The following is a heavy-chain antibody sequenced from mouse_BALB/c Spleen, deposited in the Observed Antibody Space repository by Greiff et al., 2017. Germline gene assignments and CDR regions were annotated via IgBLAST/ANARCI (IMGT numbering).Heavy chain of an antibody. CDR2: IDTSDSYT. Sequence: QVQLQQPGAELVMPGASVKMSCKASGYTFTDYWMHWVKQRPGQGLEWIGAIDTSDSYTSYNQKFKGKATLTVDESSSTAYMQLSSLTSEDAAVYYCAREYRYDGDYWGQGTTLTVSS. CDR3: AREYRYDGDY. J-gene: IGHJ2*01. V-gene: IGHV1-69*01. D-gene: IGHD2-14*01. CDR1: GYTFTDYW.